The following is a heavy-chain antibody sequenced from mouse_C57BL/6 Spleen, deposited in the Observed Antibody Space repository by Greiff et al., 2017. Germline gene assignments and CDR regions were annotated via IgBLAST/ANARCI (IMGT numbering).Heavy chain of an antibody. V-gene: IGHV5-17*01. J-gene: IGHJ4*01. CDR1: GFTFSDYG. D-gene: IGHD1-1*02. CDR3: ERKQVVDYARDY. Sequence: EVHLVESGGGLVKPGGSLKLSCAASGFTFSDYGMHWVRQAPEKGLEWVAYISSGSSTIYYADTVKGRFPISRDNAKHTLFLQMTSRRLEDTARNNGERKQVVDYARDYWGQGTSVTVSS. CDR2: ISSGSSTI.